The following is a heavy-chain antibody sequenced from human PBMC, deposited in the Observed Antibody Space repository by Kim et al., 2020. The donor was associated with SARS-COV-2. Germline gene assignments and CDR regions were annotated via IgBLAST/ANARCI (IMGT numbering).Heavy chain of an antibody. D-gene: IGHD4-4*01. CDR1: GFTFSSYS. CDR2: ISSSSYI. Sequence: GGSLRLSCAASGFTFSSYSMNWVRQAPGKGLEWVSSISSSSYIYYADSVKGRFTISRDNAKNSLYLQMNSLRAEDTAVYYCASPQPTTFLGSDWFDPWGQGTLVTVSS. V-gene: IGHV3-21*01. J-gene: IGHJ5*02. CDR3: ASPQPTTFLGSDWFDP.